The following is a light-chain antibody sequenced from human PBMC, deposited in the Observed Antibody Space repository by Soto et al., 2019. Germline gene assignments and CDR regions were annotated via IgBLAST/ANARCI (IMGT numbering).Light chain of an antibody. J-gene: IGKJ1*01. CDR1: QSVLYSPNNKNY. CDR3: QQYYTNSWS. Sequence: DIVMTQSPDSLAVSLGERATINCKSSQSVLYSPNNKNYLAWYQHKPGQPPKMLIYWASIRESGVPDRFSGSGSGTDFTLTISSLQSEAVAVYYCQQYYTNSWSFGQGTKVDIK. V-gene: IGKV4-1*01. CDR2: WAS.